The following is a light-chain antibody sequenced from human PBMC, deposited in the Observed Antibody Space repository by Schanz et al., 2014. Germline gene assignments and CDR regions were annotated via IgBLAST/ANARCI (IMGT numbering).Light chain of an antibody. J-gene: IGKJ4*01. CDR3: QQYSGTPYA. Sequence: EIVLTQSPATLSLSPGERATLSCRASQSVRNKLAWYQQKTGQAPRLLIYGASTRATGIPARFSGSGSGTEFTLTISSLQSEDFAVYYCQQYSGTPYAFGGGTRVEIK. V-gene: IGKV3D-15*01. CDR1: QSVRNK. CDR2: GAS.